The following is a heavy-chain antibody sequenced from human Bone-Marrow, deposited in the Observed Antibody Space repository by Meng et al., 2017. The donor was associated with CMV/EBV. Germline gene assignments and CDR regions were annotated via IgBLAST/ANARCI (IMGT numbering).Heavy chain of an antibody. J-gene: IGHJ6*02. Sequence: GESLKISCAASGFTLGSYWMSWVRQAPGKGLEWVANIWHDGSEKYYVDSVKGRFTISRDNAKNSLYLQMNSLRAEDTAVYYCARDRSRYCSSTSCRYGMDVWGQGTTVTVSS. V-gene: IGHV3-7*01. CDR1: GFTLGSYW. CDR3: ARDRSRYCSSTSCRYGMDV. CDR2: IWHDGSEK. D-gene: IGHD2-2*01.